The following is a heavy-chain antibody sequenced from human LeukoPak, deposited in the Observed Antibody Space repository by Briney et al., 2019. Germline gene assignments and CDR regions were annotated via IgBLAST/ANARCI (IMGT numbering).Heavy chain of an antibody. Sequence: GGSLRLSCAASGFTFSSYWMSWVRQAPGKGLEWVANIKQDGSEKYYVDSVKGRFTISRDNAKNSLYLQTNSLRAEDTAVYYCARAARRVFGAFDIWGQGTMVTVSS. D-gene: IGHD3-10*01. CDR1: GFTFSSYW. CDR3: ARAARRVFGAFDI. J-gene: IGHJ3*02. V-gene: IGHV3-7*01. CDR2: IKQDGSEK.